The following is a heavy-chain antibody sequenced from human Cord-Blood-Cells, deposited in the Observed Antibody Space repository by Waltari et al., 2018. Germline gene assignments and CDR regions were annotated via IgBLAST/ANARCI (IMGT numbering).Heavy chain of an antibody. V-gene: IGHV4-34*01. D-gene: IGHD1-26*01. Sequence: QVQLQQWGAGLLKPSETLSLTCAVYGGSFSGYYWGWIRQPPGKGLEWIGEINHSGSTNYNPSLKSRVTISVDTSKNQFSLKLSSVTAADTAVYYCARVYSGSFLFDYWGQGTLVTVSS. CDR1: GGSFSGYY. CDR3: ARVYSGSFLFDY. J-gene: IGHJ4*02. CDR2: INHSGST.